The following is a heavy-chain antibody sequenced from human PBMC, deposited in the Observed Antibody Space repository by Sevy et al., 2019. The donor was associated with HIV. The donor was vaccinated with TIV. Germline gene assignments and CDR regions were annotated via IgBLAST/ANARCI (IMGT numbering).Heavy chain of an antibody. CDR3: AREGCTRPHDF. CDR2: LSFGCGQI. D-gene: IGHD2-8*01. J-gene: IGHJ4*02. V-gene: IGHV3-23*01. Sequence: EGSLRLSCVASGFTFNKYSMSWVRQAPGKGLERVSTLSFGCGQINYADSVKGRFTISRDDSKNTLYLQMNSLRAEDTAVYYCAREGCTRPHDFWGQGTLVTVSS. CDR1: GFTFNKYS.